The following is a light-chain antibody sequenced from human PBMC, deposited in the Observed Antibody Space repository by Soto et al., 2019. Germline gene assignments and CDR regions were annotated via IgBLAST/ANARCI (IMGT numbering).Light chain of an antibody. CDR2: AAS. J-gene: IGKJ1*01. CDR3: LQHRSFPPWT. CDR1: QDIRDA. Sequence: DIQMTQSPSSLSASVGDRVTIACRASQDIRDALNWYQQKPGKAPKRLIYAASSLDSGVPSRFSGSGYETEFTLTISDLQPEDFATYYCLQHRSFPPWTFGQGTKVEVK. V-gene: IGKV1-17*02.